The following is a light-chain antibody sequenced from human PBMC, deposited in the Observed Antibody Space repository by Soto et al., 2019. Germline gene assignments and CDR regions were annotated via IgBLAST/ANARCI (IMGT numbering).Light chain of an antibody. J-gene: IGLJ2*01. CDR1: TGTVNSGHY. CDR3: LLYFGSAELV. Sequence: QAVVIQEPSLPVSPGGTVTLTCTSSTGTVNSGHYPNWFQQRPGQAPKALIYSTSNKYSWTPDHFSGSLLGGKAALTLSGVQPEDEADYFCLLYFGSAELVFGGGTKLTVL. V-gene: IGLV7-43*01. CDR2: STS.